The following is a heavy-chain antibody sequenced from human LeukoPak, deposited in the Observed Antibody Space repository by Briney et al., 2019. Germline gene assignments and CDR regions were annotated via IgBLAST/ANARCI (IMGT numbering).Heavy chain of an antibody. D-gene: IGHD3-22*01. V-gene: IGHV3-11*04. J-gene: IGHJ4*02. CDR3: ARVGVITRLDYFDY. CDR1: GFIFSYYY. CDR2: ISSSGSTI. Sequence: PGGSLRLSGAAAGFIFSYYYMSWIRQAAGEGLEWVSYISSSGSTIYYADSVKGRFTISRNNDKNSLYLQMNSLRAEDTAVYYCARVGVITRLDYFDYWGQGTLVTVSS.